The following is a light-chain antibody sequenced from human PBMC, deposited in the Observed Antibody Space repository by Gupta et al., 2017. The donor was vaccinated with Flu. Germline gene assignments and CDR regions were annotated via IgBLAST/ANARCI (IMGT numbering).Light chain of an antibody. CDR3: RQSGQEPKYT. CDR2: LGS. CDR1: QSILHSNGYNY. Sequence: DIVMTQLTLPLPVTPGARASITCRSIQSILHSNGYNYLAWYLQKPGQSPQLLIYLGSNRAAGVPVRFSGSGSGTDFTLKISRVEAEDVEVYYCRQSGQEPKYTCGQGTKMEIK. J-gene: IGKJ2*01. V-gene: IGKV2-28*01.